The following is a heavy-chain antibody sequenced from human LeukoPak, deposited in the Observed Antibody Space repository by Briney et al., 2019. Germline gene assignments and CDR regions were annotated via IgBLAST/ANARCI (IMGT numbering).Heavy chain of an antibody. CDR1: GFTFSSYS. D-gene: IGHD5-12*01. Sequence: PGGSLRLSCAASGFTFSSYSMTWVRQAPGKGLEWVSSISSSSSYIYYADSVKGRFTISRDNAKNSLYLQMNSLRAEDTAVYYCARDRPGYSGYAGNFNWGQEPWSPSPQ. CDR3: ARDRPGYSGYAGNFN. V-gene: IGHV3-21*01. CDR2: ISSSSSYI. J-gene: IGHJ4*01.